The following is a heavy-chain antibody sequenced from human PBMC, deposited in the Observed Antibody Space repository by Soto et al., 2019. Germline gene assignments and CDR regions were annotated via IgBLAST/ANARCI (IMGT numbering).Heavy chain of an antibody. D-gene: IGHD5-12*01. J-gene: IGHJ4*02. V-gene: IGHV4-39*01. CDR3: ASRGGYEHSFDY. CDR1: GGSITSNSFY. Sequence: QLQLQESGPGLVKPSETLSLTCTVSGGSITSNSFYWGWIRQAPGKGLEWIGTFYYSGSTYYSPSLKSRVTISLDTSKNQFSLNLSSVTAADTAVYYCASRGGYEHSFDYWGQGTLVTVSS. CDR2: FYYSGST.